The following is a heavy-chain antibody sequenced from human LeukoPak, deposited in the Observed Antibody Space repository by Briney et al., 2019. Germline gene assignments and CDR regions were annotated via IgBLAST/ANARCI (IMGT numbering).Heavy chain of an antibody. J-gene: IGHJ4*02. CDR2: IRYDGSDK. Sequence: GGSLRLSCAASGFTFSSCWMSWVRRAPGKGLEWVAFIRYDGSDKSYADSVKGRFTISRDNSKNTLYLQMNSLRAEDTAVYYCVKSSGSSSGDFFDYWGQGTLVTVSS. V-gene: IGHV3-30*02. CDR1: GFTFSSCW. CDR3: VKSSGSSSGDFFDY. D-gene: IGHD1-26*01.